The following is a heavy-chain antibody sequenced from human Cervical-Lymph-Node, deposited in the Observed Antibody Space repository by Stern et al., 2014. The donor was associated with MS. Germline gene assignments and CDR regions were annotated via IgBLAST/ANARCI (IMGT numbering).Heavy chain of an antibody. D-gene: IGHD6-13*01. CDR3: TRALRIADRPSPGGHWFDP. J-gene: IGHJ5*02. CDR2: INPKSGGT. Sequence: VQLEESGAEVEKPGASVKVSCKASGYIFTDYYLHWVRQAPGQGLEWMGRINPKSGGTSYAQSFQGRVTLTRDTSITTAYMDLSRLTSDDTAVYYCTRALRIADRPSPGGHWFDPWGQGTLGIVSS. V-gene: IGHV1-2*02. CDR1: GYIFTDYY.